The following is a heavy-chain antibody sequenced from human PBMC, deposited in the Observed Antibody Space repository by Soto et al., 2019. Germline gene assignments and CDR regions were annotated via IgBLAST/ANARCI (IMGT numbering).Heavy chain of an antibody. J-gene: IGHJ4*02. V-gene: IGHV1-18*01. CDR1: GYTFTSYV. CDR3: ARVKGGDMTMLVVVNFDN. Sequence: QVQLVQSGAEVKKPGASVKVSCKASGYTFTSYVISWVRQAPGQGLEWMGWISAYNGNTNYAQNLQGRVTMTTDTSTSTAYMELRRLGSDDTAVYYCARVKGGDMTMLVVVNFDNWGQGTLVTVCS. CDR2: ISAYNGNT. D-gene: IGHD3-22*01.